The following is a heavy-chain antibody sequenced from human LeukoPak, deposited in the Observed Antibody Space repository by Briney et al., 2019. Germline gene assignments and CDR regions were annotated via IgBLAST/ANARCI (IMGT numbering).Heavy chain of an antibody. Sequence: GGSLRLSCAASGFTFRNYWMTWVRQAPGKGLEWVANIKQDGSQKYYVDSVKDRLTISRDNAKNSVYLQVNSLRVEDTAVYHCVRIGYRSSSLDYWGQGALVIVSS. D-gene: IGHD6-13*01. V-gene: IGHV3-7*01. CDR1: GFTFRNYW. CDR2: IKQDGSQK. CDR3: VRIGYRSSSLDY. J-gene: IGHJ4*02.